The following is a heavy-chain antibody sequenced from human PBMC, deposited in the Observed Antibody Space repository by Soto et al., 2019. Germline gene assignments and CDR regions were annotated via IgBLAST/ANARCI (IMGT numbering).Heavy chain of an antibody. CDR3: ARDPIVVVPAAMGNNWFDP. Sequence: HLGWSLRLSCAASGFTFSSYRMHWVRQAPGKGLVWVSRINSDGSSTSYADSVKGRFTISRDNAKNTLYLQMNSLRAEDTAVYYCARDPIVVVPAAMGNNWFDPWGQGT. J-gene: IGHJ5*02. CDR1: GFTFSSYR. D-gene: IGHD2-2*01. V-gene: IGHV3-74*01. CDR2: INSDGSST.